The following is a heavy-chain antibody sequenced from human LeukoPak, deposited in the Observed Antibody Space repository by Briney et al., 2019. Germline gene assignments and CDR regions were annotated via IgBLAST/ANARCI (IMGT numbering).Heavy chain of an antibody. D-gene: IGHD5-18*01. V-gene: IGHV4-59*01. CDR1: GGSISSYY. Sequence: SETLSLTCAVSGGSISSYYWSWIRQPPGKGLEWIGYTYYSGSANYSPSLKSRVSMSVDTSKNQFSLRLNSMTAADTAVYYCARVLRAASWRSYDYWGQGSLVAVSS. J-gene: IGHJ4*02. CDR3: ARVLRAASWRSYDY. CDR2: TYYSGSA.